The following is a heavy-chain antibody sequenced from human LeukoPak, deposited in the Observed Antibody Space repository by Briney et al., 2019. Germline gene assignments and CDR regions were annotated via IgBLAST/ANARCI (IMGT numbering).Heavy chain of an antibody. CDR2: INPDSGRT. Sequence: GASVKVSCRASGYTFTGYYMHWIRQAPGQGLEWMGWINPDSGRTSYARKFQGRVTMTSDTPISKAYMDLSSLRSDDTALYYCARGTYYDSSAYSGVRLFDYWGQGTLVTVSS. CDR3: ARGTYYDSSAYSGVRLFDY. CDR1: GYTFTGYY. V-gene: IGHV1-2*02. J-gene: IGHJ4*02. D-gene: IGHD3-22*01.